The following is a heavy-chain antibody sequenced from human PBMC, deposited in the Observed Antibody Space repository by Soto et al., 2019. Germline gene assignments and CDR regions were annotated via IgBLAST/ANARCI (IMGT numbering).Heavy chain of an antibody. J-gene: IGHJ4*02. CDR3: ARGGNFPRTIFGAQLIEY. CDR1: GGSFSGYY. D-gene: IGHD3-3*01. CDR2: INHSGST. V-gene: IGHV4-34*01. Sequence: SETLSLTCAVYGGSFSGYYWSWIRQPPGKGLEWIGEINHSGSTNYNPSLKSRVTISVDTSKNQFSLKLSSVTAADTAVYYCARGGNFPRTIFGAQLIEYWGQGTLVTVSS.